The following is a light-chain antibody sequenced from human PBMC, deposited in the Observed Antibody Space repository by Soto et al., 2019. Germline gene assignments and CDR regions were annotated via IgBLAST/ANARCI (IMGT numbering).Light chain of an antibody. CDR2: GNR. Sequence: QAVVTQPPSVSGAPGQRVTISCTGTNSNLGAGYDVHWYQQLPGAAPKLVIFGNRNRPSGVPERFSGSKSGTSASLAIIGLQAEDEADYYCCSYGSTFYVFGIGTKLTVL. J-gene: IGLJ1*01. CDR3: CSYGSTFYV. CDR1: NSNLGAGYD. V-gene: IGLV1-40*01.